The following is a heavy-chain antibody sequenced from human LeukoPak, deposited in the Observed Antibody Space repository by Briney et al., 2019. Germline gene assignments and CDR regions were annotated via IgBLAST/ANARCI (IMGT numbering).Heavy chain of an antibody. CDR1: GFTFINYW. D-gene: IGHD6-6*01. J-gene: IGHJ4*02. CDR2: MKQDGSVK. V-gene: IGHV3-7*03. CDR3: ARIGYSSSPFDY. Sequence: GGSLRLSCAAPGFTFINYWMSWVRQAPGKGLEWVANMKQDGSVKYYVDSMKGRFTISRDNAKNSLYLQMSGLRAEDTAVYFCARIGYSSSPFDYWGQGVLVTVYS.